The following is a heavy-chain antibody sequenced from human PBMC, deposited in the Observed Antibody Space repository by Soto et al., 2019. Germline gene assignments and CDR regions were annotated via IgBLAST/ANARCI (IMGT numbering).Heavy chain of an antibody. V-gene: IGHV4-34*01. CDR2: INHSGST. J-gene: IGHJ6*02. Sequence: PSETLSLTCAVYGGSFSGYYWSWIRQPPGKGLEWIGEINHSGSTNYNPSLKSRVTISVDTSKNQFSLKLSSVTAADTAVYYCARDGYDILTAYYDYYGMDVWGQGTTVTVSS. D-gene: IGHD3-9*01. CDR1: GGSFSGYY. CDR3: ARDGYDILTAYYDYYGMDV.